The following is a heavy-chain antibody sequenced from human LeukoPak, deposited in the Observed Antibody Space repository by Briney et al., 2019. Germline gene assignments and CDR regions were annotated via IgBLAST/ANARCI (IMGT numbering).Heavy chain of an antibody. D-gene: IGHD2-15*01. CDR1: GGSISSYY. CDR2: IYYSGST. J-gene: IGHJ5*02. Sequence: SETLSLTCTVSGGSISSYYWSWIRQPPGEGLEWIGYIYYSGSTNYNPSLKSRVTISVDTSKKQFSLKLSSVTAADTAVYYCARVVCSGGSCYSNWFDPWGQGTLVTVSS. V-gene: IGHV4-59*12. CDR3: ARVVCSGGSCYSNWFDP.